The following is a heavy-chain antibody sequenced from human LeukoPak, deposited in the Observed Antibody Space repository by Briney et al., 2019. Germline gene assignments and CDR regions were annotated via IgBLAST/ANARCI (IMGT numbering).Heavy chain of an antibody. D-gene: IGHD2/OR15-2a*01. J-gene: IGHJ3*02. CDR1: GYTFTSYY. Sequence: ASVKVSCKASGYTFTSYYMHWVRQAPGQGPEWMGWMNPNSGNTGYAQKFQGRVTMTRNTSISTAYMELSSLRSEDTAVYYCALSGRPFDIWGQGTMVTVSS. CDR2: MNPNSGNT. V-gene: IGHV1-8*02. CDR3: ALSGRPFDI.